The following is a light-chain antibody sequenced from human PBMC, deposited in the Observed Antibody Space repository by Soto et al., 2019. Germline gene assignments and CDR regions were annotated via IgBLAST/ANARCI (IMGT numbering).Light chain of an antibody. CDR2: DAS. CDR1: QSVSSY. CDR3: QQRSNWPST. V-gene: IGKV3-11*01. J-gene: IGKJ4*01. Sequence: EIVLTQSPATLSLSPGDRATLSCRASQSVSSYLAWSQQKPGQAPRLLIYDASNRAAGIPARFSGSGSGTDFTLTITSLEPEDFTVYYCQQRSNWPSTFGGGTKVAIK.